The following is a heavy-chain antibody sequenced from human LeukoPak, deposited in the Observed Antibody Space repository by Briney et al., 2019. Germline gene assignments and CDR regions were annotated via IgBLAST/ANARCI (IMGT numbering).Heavy chain of an antibody. Sequence: SETLSLTCTVSGGSISSSSYYWGWIRQPLGKGLEWIGSIYYSGSTYYNPSLKSRVTISVDTSKNQFSLKLSSVTAADTAVYYCARYSSSWGYFDYWGQGTLVTVSS. V-gene: IGHV4-39*01. CDR1: GGSISSSSYY. J-gene: IGHJ4*02. CDR2: IYYSGST. D-gene: IGHD6-13*01. CDR3: ARYSSSWGYFDY.